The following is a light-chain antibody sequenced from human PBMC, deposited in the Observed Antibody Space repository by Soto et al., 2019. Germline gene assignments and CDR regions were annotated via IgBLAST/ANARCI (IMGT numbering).Light chain of an antibody. Sequence: QSALTQPASVSGSPGQSITISCTGTSSDVGRYNYVSWYQQLPGKAPKLIIYEVTDRPSGVSNRFSGSKSGNTASLTFSGLQAEDEADYFCSSYTSSSTWVFGGGTKLTVL. V-gene: IGLV2-14*01. J-gene: IGLJ3*02. CDR2: EVT. CDR3: SSYTSSSTWV. CDR1: SSDVGRYNY.